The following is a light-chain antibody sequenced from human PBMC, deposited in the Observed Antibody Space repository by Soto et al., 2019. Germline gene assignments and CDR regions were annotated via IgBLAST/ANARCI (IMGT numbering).Light chain of an antibody. CDR3: QSYVSRLRAVV. V-gene: IGLV1-40*01. CDR1: SSNIGAGYD. Sequence: QSVLTQPPSVSGAPGQRVTISCTGSSSNIGAGYDVHWYQQLPGTAPKILIYVNNNRPSGVPDRFSGSKSGTSASLAITGLQAADHADHYCQSYVSRLRAVVFGGGTQLTVL. CDR2: VNN. J-gene: IGLJ2*01.